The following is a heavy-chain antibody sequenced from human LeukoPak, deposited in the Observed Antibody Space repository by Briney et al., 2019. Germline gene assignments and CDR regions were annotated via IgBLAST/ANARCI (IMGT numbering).Heavy chain of an antibody. V-gene: IGHV4-38-2*02. CDR1: GYSISSGYY. CDR2: IYHSGST. Sequence: SETLSLTRTVSGYSISSGYYWGWIRQPPGKGLEWIGSIYHSGSTYYNPSLKSRVTISIDTSKNQFSLKLSSVTAADTAVYYCARDSVGDFWSGYSAYMDVWGKGTTVTVSS. D-gene: IGHD3-3*01. J-gene: IGHJ6*03. CDR3: ARDSVGDFWSGYSAYMDV.